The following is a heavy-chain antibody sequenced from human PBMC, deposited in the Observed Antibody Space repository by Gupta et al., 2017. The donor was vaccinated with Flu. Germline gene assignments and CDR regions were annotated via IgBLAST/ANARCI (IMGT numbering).Heavy chain of an antibody. D-gene: IGHD6-13*01. CDR1: GFAFSDYH. CDR2: ISSSGSTI. Sequence: QVQLVESGGGLVKPGGSLRLSCAASGFAFSDYHMSWIRQAPGKGLEWVSYISSSGSTIYYADTVKGRFTISRDNAKNSLYLQMNSLRAEDTAVYYCARDPGSSSWTALGNYGMDVWGQGTTVTVSS. CDR3: ARDPGSSSWTALGNYGMDV. V-gene: IGHV3-11*01. J-gene: IGHJ6*02.